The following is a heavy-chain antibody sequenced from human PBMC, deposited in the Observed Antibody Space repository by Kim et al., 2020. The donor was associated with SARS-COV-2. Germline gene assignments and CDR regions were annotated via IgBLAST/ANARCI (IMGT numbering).Heavy chain of an antibody. Sequence: GGSLRLSCAASGFTFSSYGMHWVRQAPGKGLEWVAVIWYDGSNKYYADSVKGRFTISRDNSKNTLYLQMNSLRAEDTAVYYCARVPGDSGYYDAFDIWGQGTMVTVSS. CDR2: IWYDGSNK. CDR1: GFTFSSYG. V-gene: IGHV3-33*01. J-gene: IGHJ3*02. CDR3: ARVPGDSGYYDAFDI. D-gene: IGHD5-12*01.